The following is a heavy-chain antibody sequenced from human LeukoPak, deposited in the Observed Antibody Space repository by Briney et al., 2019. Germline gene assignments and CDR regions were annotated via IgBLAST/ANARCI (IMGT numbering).Heavy chain of an antibody. D-gene: IGHD2-15*01. CDR2: INWSGVST. J-gene: IGHJ2*01. V-gene: IGHV3-20*04. Sequence: PGGSLRLSCEASGFMVSDESMSWVRQAPGKGPEWVSGINWSGVSTGYADSVKGRFTISRDNTKNSLFLQMNSLRAEDTAFYYCAKGKDTLNPYWYFDVWGRGTLVTVSS. CDR1: GFMVSDES. CDR3: AKGKDTLNPYWYFDV.